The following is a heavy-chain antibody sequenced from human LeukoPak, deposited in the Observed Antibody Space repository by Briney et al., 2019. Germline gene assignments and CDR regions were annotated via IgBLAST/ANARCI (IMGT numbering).Heavy chain of an antibody. J-gene: IGHJ5*02. CDR2: IYPGDSDT. Sequence: GESLKISCKGSGYTFTTFWIGWVRQMPGKGLEWMGIIYPGDSDTRYSPSFQGQVTISADKSISTAYLQWSSLKASDTAMYYCARSYSSSWAGFDPWGQGTLVTVS. D-gene: IGHD6-13*01. CDR1: GYTFTTFW. CDR3: ARSYSSSWAGFDP. V-gene: IGHV5-51*01.